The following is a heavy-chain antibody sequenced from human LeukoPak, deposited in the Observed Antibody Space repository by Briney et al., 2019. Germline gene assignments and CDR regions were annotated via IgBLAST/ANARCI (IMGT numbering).Heavy chain of an antibody. Sequence: SETLSLTCTVSGGSISSYYWSWIRLPPGKGLEWIGYIYYSGSTNYNPSLKSRVTISVDTSKNQFSLKLSSVTAADTAVYYCAREAGGDLDYWGQGTLVTVSS. CDR2: IYYSGST. V-gene: IGHV4-59*01. CDR3: AREAGGDLDY. J-gene: IGHJ4*02. D-gene: IGHD2-21*02. CDR1: GGSISSYY.